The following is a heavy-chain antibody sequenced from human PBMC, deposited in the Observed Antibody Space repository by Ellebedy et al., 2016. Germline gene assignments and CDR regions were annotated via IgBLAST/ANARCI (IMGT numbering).Heavy chain of an antibody. V-gene: IGHV4-59*01. D-gene: IGHD1-26*01. CDR3: ARDPGVGWYFDL. CDR2: IYYSGST. J-gene: IGHJ2*01. Sequence: SETLSLTCAVYGGSFSGYNWSWIRQPPGKGLEWIGYIYYSGSTKYNPSLKSRVTLSVDTSKNQFSLKLSSVTAADTAVYYCARDPGVGWYFDLWGRGTLVTVSS. CDR1: GGSFSGYN.